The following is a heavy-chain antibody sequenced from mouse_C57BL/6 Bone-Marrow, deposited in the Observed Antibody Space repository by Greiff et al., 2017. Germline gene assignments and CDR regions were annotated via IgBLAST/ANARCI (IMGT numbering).Heavy chain of an antibody. V-gene: IGHV1-55*01. D-gene: IGHD2-12*01. CDR2: IYPTSGRT. J-gene: IGHJ2*01. CDR1: GYTFTSYW. Sequence: QVQLQQPGAELVKPGASVKMSCKASGYTFTSYWITWVKQRPGQGLEWIGDIYPTSGRTNYNEKFKNNAILTVDTTSNTAYMQLSSLTSEDSAVFYCAGTGPHDRSFDYWGRGTTLTGSS. CDR3: AGTGPHDRSFDY.